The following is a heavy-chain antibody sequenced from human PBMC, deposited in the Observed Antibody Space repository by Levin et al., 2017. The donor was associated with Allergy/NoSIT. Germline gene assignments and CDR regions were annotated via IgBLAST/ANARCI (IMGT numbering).Heavy chain of an antibody. Sequence: SQTLSLTCTVSGGSISSYYWSWIRQPPGKGLEWIGYIYYSGTGNYNPSLKSRVTISVDTPKNQFYLNLSSVTAADTAVYYCARDRSWGYGDDPWGQGTLVTVSS. CDR2: IYYSGTG. CDR1: GGSISSYY. D-gene: IGHD4-17*01. CDR3: ARDRSWGYGDDP. J-gene: IGHJ5*02. V-gene: IGHV4-59*01.